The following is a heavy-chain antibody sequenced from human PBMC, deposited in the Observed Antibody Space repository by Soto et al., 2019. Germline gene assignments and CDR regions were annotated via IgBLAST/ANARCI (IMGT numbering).Heavy chain of an antibody. D-gene: IGHD3-22*01. J-gene: IGHJ3*02. CDR1: GFTFSSYW. V-gene: IGHV3-7*01. CDR2: IKQDGSEK. CDR3: ARCYYYDSSGYYPDAFDI. Sequence: PGGSLRLSCAASGFTFSSYWMSWVRQAPGKGLEWVANIKQDGSEKYYVDSVKGRFTISRDNAKNSLYLQMNSLRAEDTAVYYCARCYYYDSSGYYPDAFDIWGQGTMVTVSS.